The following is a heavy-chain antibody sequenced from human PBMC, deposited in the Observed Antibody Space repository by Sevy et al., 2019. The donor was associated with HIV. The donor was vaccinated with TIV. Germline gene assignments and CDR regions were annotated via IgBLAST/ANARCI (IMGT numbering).Heavy chain of an antibody. V-gene: IGHV3-66*01. Sequence: GGSLRLSCAASGFTVGSNYMSWVRQAPGKGLEWVSIIYSGVTTSYEDSVKGRFTISRDNSKNTLYLQMNSLRAEDTAVYYCATVSVYYYDSSGYYTTGNAFDIWGQGTMVTVSS. CDR3: ATVSVYYYDSSGYYTTGNAFDI. D-gene: IGHD3-22*01. CDR2: IYSGVTT. J-gene: IGHJ3*02. CDR1: GFTVGSNY.